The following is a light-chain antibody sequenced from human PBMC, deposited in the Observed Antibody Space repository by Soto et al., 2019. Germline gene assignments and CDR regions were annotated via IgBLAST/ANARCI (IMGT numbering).Light chain of an antibody. CDR3: QQYDTSPPGT. V-gene: IGKV3-20*01. J-gene: IGKJ1*01. Sequence: EIVLTQSPDTLSLSPGERATLSSRASQIVSSSYLAWYQQKPGQAPRLLIYGASSRATGIPDRFSGSGSGTDFTLTISRLEPEDFAVYYCQQYDTSPPGTFGQGTKVEIK. CDR2: GAS. CDR1: QIVSSSY.